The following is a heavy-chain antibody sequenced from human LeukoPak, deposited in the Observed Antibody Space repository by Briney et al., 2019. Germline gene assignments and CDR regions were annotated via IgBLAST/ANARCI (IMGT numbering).Heavy chain of an antibody. V-gene: IGHV3-21*01. Sequence: GGSLRLSCTASGFTLSLYSMHWVRQAPGKGLEWVPSIGRSSQYIYYGDSVRGRFTISRDNAKNSLYLDMNSPRAEDTAVYYCARDASNIDFAPYFYYMDAWGKGTTVTVSS. CDR3: ARDASNIDFAPYFYYMDA. D-gene: IGHD3-3*01. CDR1: GFTLSLYS. J-gene: IGHJ6*03. CDR2: IGRSSQYI.